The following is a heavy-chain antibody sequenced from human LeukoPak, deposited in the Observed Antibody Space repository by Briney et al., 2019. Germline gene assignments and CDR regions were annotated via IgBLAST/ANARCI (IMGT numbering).Heavy chain of an antibody. CDR1: VYPFTSYG. CDR2: ISAYNGNT. V-gene: IGHV1-18*01. Sequence: ASVKVFYRAWVYPFTSYGITCVRQAAGQGLEWMGWISAYNGNTNYAQKLQGRVTMTTVTSTSTAYLDLRSLRSDDTAVYYCARAEQYQLLLHWGQGTLVSVSS. D-gene: IGHD2-2*01. CDR3: ARAEQYQLLLH. J-gene: IGHJ4*02.